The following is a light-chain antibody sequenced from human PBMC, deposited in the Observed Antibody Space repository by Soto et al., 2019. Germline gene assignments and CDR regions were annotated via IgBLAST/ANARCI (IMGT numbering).Light chain of an antibody. Sequence: EIVLTQSPATLSLSPGERVTLSCRASQSVSSYLAWYQQKPGQAPRLLIYGASNRATGIPDRFSGSGSGTDFTLTISRLEPEDFAVYYCQQYGSSPITFGQGTRLEIK. CDR1: QSVSSY. CDR3: QQYGSSPIT. V-gene: IGKV3-20*01. J-gene: IGKJ5*01. CDR2: GAS.